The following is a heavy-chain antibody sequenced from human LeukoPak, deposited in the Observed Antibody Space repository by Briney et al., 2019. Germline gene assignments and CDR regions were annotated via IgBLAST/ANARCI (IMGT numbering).Heavy chain of an antibody. CDR2: ISSKGGST. Sequence: PGGSLRLSCAASGFTFSSYAMHWVRQAPGKGLEYVSAISSKGGSTYYANPVKGISTISRDNSKNTLYLQMGSLRAEDMAVYYCAKGRGLELPGGSLDYWGQGTLVPGSS. CDR3: AKGRGLELPGGSLDY. V-gene: IGHV3-64*01. J-gene: IGHJ4*01. D-gene: IGHD1-26*01. CDR1: GFTFSSYA.